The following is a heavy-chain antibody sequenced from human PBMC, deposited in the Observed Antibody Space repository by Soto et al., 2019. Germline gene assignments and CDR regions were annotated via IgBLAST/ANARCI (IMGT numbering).Heavy chain of an antibody. CDR2: IWYDGSNK. Sequence: GGSLRLSCAASGFTVSSNYMSWVRQAPGKGLEWVAVIWYDGSNKYYADSVKGRFTISRDNSKNTLYLQMNSLRAEDTAVYYCARGSYYYDSSGYLLAYWGQGTLVTVSS. D-gene: IGHD3-22*01. CDR3: ARGSYYYDSSGYLLAY. V-gene: IGHV3-33*08. J-gene: IGHJ4*02. CDR1: GFTVSSNY.